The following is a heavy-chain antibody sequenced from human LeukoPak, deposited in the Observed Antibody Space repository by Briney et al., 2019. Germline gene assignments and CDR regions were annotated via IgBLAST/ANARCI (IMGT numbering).Heavy chain of an antibody. CDR3: ARGAPYYYDSSGYYGAFDI. CDR2: INHSGST. CDR1: GGSFSGYY. V-gene: IGHV4-34*01. D-gene: IGHD3-22*01. J-gene: IGHJ3*02. Sequence: SETLSLTCAVYGGSFSGYYWSWIRQPPGKGPEWIGEINHSGSTNYNPSLKSRVTISVDTSKNQFSLKLSSVTAADTAVYYCARGAPYYYDSSGYYGAFDIWGQGTMVTVSS.